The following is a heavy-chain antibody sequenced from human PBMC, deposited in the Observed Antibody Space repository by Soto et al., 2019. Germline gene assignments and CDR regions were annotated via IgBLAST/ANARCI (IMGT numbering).Heavy chain of an antibody. J-gene: IGHJ6*02. V-gene: IGHV1-69*01. CDR2: IIPVFDTT. CDR3: ARSSPYIVVRKPTGNQEYYGMDV. CDR1: AGTFSNYT. D-gene: IGHD2-2*01. Sequence: QVQLVQSGAEVKKPGSSVKVFCKASAGTFSNYTISWVRQAPGQGLAWIGGIIPVFDTTDYEQKFQGRVTITADGSTSTAYMKLSSLRSADTAVYYCARSSPYIVVRKPTGNQEYYGMDVWGQGTTVTVSS.